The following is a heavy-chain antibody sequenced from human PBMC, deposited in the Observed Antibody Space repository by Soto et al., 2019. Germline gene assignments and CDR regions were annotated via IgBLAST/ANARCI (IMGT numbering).Heavy chain of an antibody. CDR2: INQSGGT. V-gene: IGHV4-34*01. J-gene: IGHJ4*02. Sequence: ASETLSLTCAVYCGSFSGYYWSWIRQSPGKGLEWIGEINQSGGTNYNPSLKSRVTISVDASKNQFSLKLASVTAADTAVYYCARARRTVPYFDYWGQGTLVTVSS. CDR1: CGSFSGYY. CDR3: ARARRTVPYFDY.